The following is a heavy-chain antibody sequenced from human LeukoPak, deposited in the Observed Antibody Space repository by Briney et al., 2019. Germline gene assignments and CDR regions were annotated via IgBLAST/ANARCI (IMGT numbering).Heavy chain of an antibody. J-gene: IGHJ4*02. CDR3: ARDPATVTSHFDY. CDR1: GFIFSRYG. V-gene: IGHV3-33*01. D-gene: IGHD4-17*01. CDR2: IWYDGSKK. Sequence: GGSLRLSCVASGFIFSRYGMHFVRQAPGKGLEWVALIWYDGSKKHYADSVKGRFTISRDDSKSTMYVQMNSLRVEDTAVYYCARDPATVTSHFDYWGQGALVTVSS.